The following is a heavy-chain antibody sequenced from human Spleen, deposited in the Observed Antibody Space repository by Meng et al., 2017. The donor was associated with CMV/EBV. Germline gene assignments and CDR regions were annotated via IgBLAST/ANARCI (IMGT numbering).Heavy chain of an antibody. Sequence: GESLKISCAASGFTFSSYAMSWVRQAPGKGLEWVSAISGSGGSTYYADSVNGRFTISRDNSKNTLYLQMNSLRVEDTAVYYCAKCGWNYYFDYWGQGTLVTVSS. CDR3: AKCGWNYYFDY. J-gene: IGHJ4*02. D-gene: IGHD1-7*01. CDR2: ISGSGGST. V-gene: IGHV3-23*01. CDR1: GFTFSSYA.